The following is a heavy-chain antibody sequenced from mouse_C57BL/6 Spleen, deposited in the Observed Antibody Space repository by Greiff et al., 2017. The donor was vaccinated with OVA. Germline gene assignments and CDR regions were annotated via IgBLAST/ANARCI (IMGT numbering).Heavy chain of an antibody. Sequence: VQLQQPGTELVKPGASVKLSCKASGYTFTSYWMHWVKQRPGQGLEWIGNINPSNGGTNYNEKFKSKATLTVDKSSSTAYMQLISLTSEDSAVYYCARWGYYGSREAWAMDYWGQGTSVTVSS. J-gene: IGHJ4*01. D-gene: IGHD1-1*01. CDR3: ARWGYYGSREAWAMDY. CDR2: INPSNGGT. CDR1: GYTFTSYW. V-gene: IGHV1-53*01.